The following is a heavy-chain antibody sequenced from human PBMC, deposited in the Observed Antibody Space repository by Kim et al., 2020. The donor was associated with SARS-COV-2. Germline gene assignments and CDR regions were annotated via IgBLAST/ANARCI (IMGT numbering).Heavy chain of an antibody. CDR1: GFTFSSYE. J-gene: IGHJ4*02. D-gene: IGHD2-15*01. CDR3: ARATMNTTPSGIRSYFDY. V-gene: IGHV3-48*03. Sequence: GGSLRLSCAASGFTFSSYEMNWVRQAPGKGLEWVSYISSSGSTIYYADSVKGRFTISRDNAKNSLYLQMNSLRAEDTAVYYCARATMNTTPSGIRSYFDYWGQGTLVTVSS. CDR2: ISSSGSTI.